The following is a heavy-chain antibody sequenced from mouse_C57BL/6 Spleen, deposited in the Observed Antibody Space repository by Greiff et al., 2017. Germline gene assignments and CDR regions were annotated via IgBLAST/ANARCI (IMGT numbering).Heavy chain of an antibody. CDR2: INPSSGYT. D-gene: IGHD1-1*01. CDR1: GYTFTSYW. J-gene: IGHJ2*01. CDR3: ARITTVKYYFDY. Sequence: VKLQESGAELAKPGASVKLSCKASGYTFTSYWMHWVKQRPGPGLECLGNINPSSGYTTYNQTFKDKATLTADKSSSTSYMQLSILTYADSAVYYGARITTVKYYFDYWGQGTTLTVSS. V-gene: IGHV1-7*01.